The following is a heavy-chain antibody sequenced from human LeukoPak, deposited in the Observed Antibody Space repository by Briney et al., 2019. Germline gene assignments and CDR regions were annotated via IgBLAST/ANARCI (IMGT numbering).Heavy chain of an antibody. V-gene: IGHV4-39*07. CDR3: ARADLVGPLFVFDI. Sequence: SETLSLTCTVSGGSISSSSYYWGWIRQPPGKGLEWIGSIYYSGSTYYNPSLKSRVTISVDTSKNQFSLKLSSVTAADTAVYYCARADLVGPLFVFDIWGQGTMVTVSS. J-gene: IGHJ3*02. D-gene: IGHD1-26*01. CDR2: IYYSGST. CDR1: GGSISSSSYY.